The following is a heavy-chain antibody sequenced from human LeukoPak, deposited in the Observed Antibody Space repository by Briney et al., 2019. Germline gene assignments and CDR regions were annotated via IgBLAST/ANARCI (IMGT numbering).Heavy chain of an antibody. J-gene: IGHJ5*02. CDR1: GYTFTSYG. CDR2: ISAYNGNT. V-gene: IGHV1-18*01. Sequence: GASVKVSCKASGYTFTSYGISWVRQAPGQGLEWMGWISAYNGNTNYAQKLQGRVTMTTDTSTSTAYMELGSLRSEDTAVYYCARGGYYDFWSGNWFDPWGQGTLVTVSS. D-gene: IGHD3-3*01. CDR3: ARGGYYDFWSGNWFDP.